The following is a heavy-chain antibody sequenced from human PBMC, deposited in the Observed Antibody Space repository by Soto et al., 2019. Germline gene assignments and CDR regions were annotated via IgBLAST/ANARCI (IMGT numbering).Heavy chain of an antibody. J-gene: IGHJ4*02. CDR2: IYYSGST. Sequence: QLQLQESGPGLVKPSETLSLTCTVSGDSISISTYFWGWVRQPPGKGLEWIGSIYYSGSTYYNPSLKSRVTISVDTSKNHFFLKVSSVTAADTAVYYCARHLGEGYFDYWVQGTLVTVSS. CDR1: GDSISISTYF. CDR3: ARHLGEGYFDY. V-gene: IGHV4-39*01.